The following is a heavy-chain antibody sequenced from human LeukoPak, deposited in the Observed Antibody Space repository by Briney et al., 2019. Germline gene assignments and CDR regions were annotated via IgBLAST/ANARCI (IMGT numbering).Heavy chain of an antibody. CDR1: GDSISNND. V-gene: IGHV4-59*01. Sequence: SGTLSLSCAVSGDSISNNDWCWIRQPPGKGLEWIAYLYYTGSTYYKPSLQSRVSISTDTSKKQVSLKMTSVTAADTAIYYCARMEEYRLHATMAFDFWGRGTADTV. D-gene: IGHD2-2*01. J-gene: IGHJ3*01. CDR3: ARMEEYRLHATMAFDF. CDR2: LYYTGST.